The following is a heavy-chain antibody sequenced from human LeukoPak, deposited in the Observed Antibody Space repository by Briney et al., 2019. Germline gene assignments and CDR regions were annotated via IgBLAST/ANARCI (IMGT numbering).Heavy chain of an antibody. J-gene: IGHJ4*02. CDR3: ARGTCSSTSCYGFDY. Sequence: PGGSLRLSCAASGFTFSDYYMSWIRQAPRKGLEWVSYISSSSSYTNYADSVKGRFTISRDNAKNSLYLQMNSLRAEDTAVYYCARGTCSSTSCYGFDYWGQGTLVTVSS. CDR2: ISSSSSYT. CDR1: GFTFSDYY. D-gene: IGHD2-2*01. V-gene: IGHV3-11*05.